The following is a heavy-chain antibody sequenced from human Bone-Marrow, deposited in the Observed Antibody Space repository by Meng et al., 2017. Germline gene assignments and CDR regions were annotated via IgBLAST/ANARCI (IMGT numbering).Heavy chain of an antibody. V-gene: IGHV3-48*03. J-gene: IGHJ6*02. CDR1: GFTFSSYE. CDR2: ISSSGSTI. D-gene: IGHD3-22*01. CDR3: AREDSSGYYPATGRGMDV. Sequence: GESLKISCAASGFTFSSYEMNWVRQAPGKGLEWVSYISSSGSTIYYADSVKGRFTISRDNAKNSLYLQMNSLRAEDTAVYYCAREDSSGYYPATGRGMDVWGQGTTVTVSS.